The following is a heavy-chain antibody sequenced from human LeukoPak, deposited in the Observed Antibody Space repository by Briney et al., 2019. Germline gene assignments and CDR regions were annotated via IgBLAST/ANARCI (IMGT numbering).Heavy chain of an antibody. CDR3: ASAPSGSYPYAFDI. CDR2: IIPIFGTA. J-gene: IGHJ3*02. Sequence: ASVKVSCKASGGTFSSYAISWVRQAPGQGLEWMGGIIPIFGTANYAQKFQGRVTITADESTSTACMELSSLRSEDTAVYYCASAPSGSYPYAFDIWGQGTMVTVSS. V-gene: IGHV1-69*13. D-gene: IGHD1-26*01. CDR1: GGTFSSYA.